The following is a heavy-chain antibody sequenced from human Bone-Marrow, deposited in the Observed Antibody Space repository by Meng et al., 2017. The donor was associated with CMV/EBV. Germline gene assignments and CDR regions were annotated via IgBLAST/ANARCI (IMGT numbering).Heavy chain of an antibody. CDR1: GGTFSSYA. Sequence: SVKVSCKASGGTFSSYAISWVRQAPGQGLEWMGGIIPIFGTANYAQKFQGRVTITTDESTSTAYMELSSLRSGDTAVYYCASGEDCSSTSCKEAFYYYGMDVWGQGTTVTVSS. CDR3: ASGEDCSSTSCKEAFYYYGMDV. J-gene: IGHJ6*02. CDR2: IIPIFGTA. D-gene: IGHD2-2*01. V-gene: IGHV1-69*05.